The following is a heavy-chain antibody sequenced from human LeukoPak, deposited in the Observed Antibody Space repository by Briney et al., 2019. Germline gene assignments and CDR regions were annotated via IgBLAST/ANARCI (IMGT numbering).Heavy chain of an antibody. J-gene: IGHJ4*02. D-gene: IGHD4/OR15-4a*01. CDR2: IYSDNT. CDR1: GFTVSSNS. V-gene: IGHV3-53*01. Sequence: SGGSLRLSCTVSGFTVSSNSMSWVRQAPGKGLEWVSFIYSDNTHYSDSVMGRFTISRDNSKNTLYLQMNSLRAEDTAVYYCARRAGAYSHPYDYWGQGTLVTVSS. CDR3: ARRAGAYSHPYDY.